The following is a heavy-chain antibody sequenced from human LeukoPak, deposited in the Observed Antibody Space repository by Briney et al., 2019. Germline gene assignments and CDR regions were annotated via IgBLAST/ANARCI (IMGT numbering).Heavy chain of an antibody. J-gene: IGHJ4*02. CDR1: EFTFSSYS. V-gene: IGHV3-48*01. CDR3: ARGLQYQLLYGSPLFGY. CDR2: ITNSGNSK. D-gene: IGHD2-2*02. Sequence: PGGSLRLSCAASEFTFSSYSMNWVRQAPGKGLEWVSYITNSGNSKSYADSVKGRFTISRDNTKNSLYLQMNGLRAEDTAVYYCARGLQYQLLYGSPLFGYWGQGTLVTVSS.